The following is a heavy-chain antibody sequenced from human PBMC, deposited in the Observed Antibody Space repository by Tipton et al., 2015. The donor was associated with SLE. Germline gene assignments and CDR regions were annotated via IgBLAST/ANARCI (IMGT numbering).Heavy chain of an antibody. Sequence: LRLSCTVSGYSISSGHFWGWIRQPPGKGLEWMGTIFHSGSTYYSPSLKSRLTMSGDTSRYQFSLRLSSVTAADSAVYYCARAIGDSGTYYYYYRMDVWGKGTTVTVAS. CDR1: GYSISSGHF. CDR3: ARAIGDSGTYYYYYRMDV. J-gene: IGHJ6*04. D-gene: IGHD3-22*01. V-gene: IGHV4-38-2*02. CDR2: IFHSGST.